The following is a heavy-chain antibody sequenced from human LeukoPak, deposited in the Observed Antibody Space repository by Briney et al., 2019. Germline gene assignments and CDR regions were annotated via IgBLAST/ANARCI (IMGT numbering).Heavy chain of an antibody. J-gene: IGHJ4*02. Sequence: GGSLRLSCAASGFTFSSYSMNWVRQAPGKGLEWVSSISSSSSYIYYADSVKGRFTISRDNAKNSLYLQMNSLRAEDTAVYYCARVEQQLIYFDYWGQGTLVTVSS. D-gene: IGHD6-13*01. CDR2: ISSSSSYI. V-gene: IGHV3-21*01. CDR3: ARVEQQLIYFDY. CDR1: GFTFSSYS.